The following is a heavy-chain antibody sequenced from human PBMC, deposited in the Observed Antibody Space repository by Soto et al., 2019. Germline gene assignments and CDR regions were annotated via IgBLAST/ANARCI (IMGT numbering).Heavy chain of an antibody. D-gene: IGHD3-10*01. V-gene: IGHV1-58*01. J-gene: IGHJ4*02. CDR1: GFTFTSSA. CDR2: IVVGSGNT. CDR3: AADSGEGDYYFDY. Sequence: SVKVSCKASGFTFTSSAVQWVRQARGQRLEWIGWIVVGSGNTNYAQKFQERVTMTRDMSTSTAYMELSSLKSEDTAVYYCAADSGEGDYYFDYWGQGTLVTVSS.